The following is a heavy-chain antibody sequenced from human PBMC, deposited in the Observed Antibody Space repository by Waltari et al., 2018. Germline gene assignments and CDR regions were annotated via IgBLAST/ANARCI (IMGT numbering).Heavy chain of an antibody. J-gene: IGHJ4*02. Sequence: EGQLVEYEGGVVQPGGSLIPYCAASGFALGDYGMYGGRQAPGKVLVWVARIHFVGSITTYADSVKGRFTIPRDNAKTTVYMQMNRLRAEDTAMYFCARTSSSWYVLFDCWGQGTLVSVSS. D-gene: IGHD6-13*01. V-gene: IGHV3-74*01. CDR3: ARTSSSWYVLFDC. CDR2: IHFVGSIT. CDR1: GFALGDYG.